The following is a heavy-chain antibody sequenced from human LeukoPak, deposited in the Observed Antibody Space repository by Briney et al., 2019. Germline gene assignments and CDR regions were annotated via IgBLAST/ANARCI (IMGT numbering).Heavy chain of an antibody. Sequence: SETLSLTCTVPGGSISSSSYYWGWIRQPPGKGLEWIGSIYYSGSTYYNPSLKSRVTISVDTSKNQFSLKLSSVTAADTAVYYCQAGGYDFWSGYPYNFDYWGQGTLVTVSS. CDR3: QAGGYDFWSGYPYNFDY. J-gene: IGHJ4*02. V-gene: IGHV4-39*01. CDR1: GGSISSSSYY. D-gene: IGHD3-3*01. CDR2: IYYSGST.